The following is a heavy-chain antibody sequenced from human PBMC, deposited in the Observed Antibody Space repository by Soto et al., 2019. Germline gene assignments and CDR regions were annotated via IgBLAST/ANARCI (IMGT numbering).Heavy chain of an antibody. J-gene: IGHJ6*02. CDR2: ISYDGSNK. CDR1: VFTFSSYG. D-gene: IGHD6-6*01. V-gene: IGHV3-30*03. Sequence: GGSLRLSCAASVFTFSSYGMHWVRQAPGKGLEWVAVISYDGSNKYYADSVKGRFTISRDNSKNTLYLQMNSLRAEDTAVYYCARALGQLVRGNYYYYGMDVWGQGTTVTVSS. CDR3: ARALGQLVRGNYYYYGMDV.